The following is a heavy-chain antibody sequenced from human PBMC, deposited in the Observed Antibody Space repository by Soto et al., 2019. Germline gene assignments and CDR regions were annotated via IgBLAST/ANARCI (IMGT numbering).Heavy chain of an antibody. CDR1: GYTFTGYY. Sequence: SVKVSCKASGYTFTGYYMHWVRQAPGQGLEWMGGIIPIFGTANYAQKFQGRVTITADESTSTAYMELSSLRSEDTAVYYCARDPSVPAVPSKGMDVWGQGTTVTVSS. D-gene: IGHD2-2*01. J-gene: IGHJ6*02. CDR2: IIPIFGTA. V-gene: IGHV1-69*13. CDR3: ARDPSVPAVPSKGMDV.